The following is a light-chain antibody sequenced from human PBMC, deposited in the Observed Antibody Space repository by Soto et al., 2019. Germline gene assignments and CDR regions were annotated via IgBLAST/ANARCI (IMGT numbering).Light chain of an antibody. Sequence: QSALTQPASVSGAPGQSITMSCTGTSSDIGDANYVSWYRQPPGEAPKLLIYEVTQRHSGVSDRLSGSKSGNTASLTISGLQAEDEADYYCSSYATCSTLVFGGGTKLTV. J-gene: IGLJ2*01. CDR1: SSDIGDANY. CDR2: EVT. CDR3: SSYATCSTLV. V-gene: IGLV2-14*01.